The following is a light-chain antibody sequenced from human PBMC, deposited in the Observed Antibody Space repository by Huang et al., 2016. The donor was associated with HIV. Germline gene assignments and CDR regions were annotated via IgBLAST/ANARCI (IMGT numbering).Light chain of an antibody. CDR2: AAS. Sequence: DIQMNQSPSSLSASVGDRVTITCRASRGSSNSLAWYQQQPGKAPKLLLYAASRLQGGVPSRFSGSGSRTDYTLTISSLQPEDSATYYCQQYYNTTLSFGGGTKVEIK. CDR3: QQYYNTTLS. CDR1: RGSSNS. J-gene: IGKJ4*01. V-gene: IGKV1-NL1*01.